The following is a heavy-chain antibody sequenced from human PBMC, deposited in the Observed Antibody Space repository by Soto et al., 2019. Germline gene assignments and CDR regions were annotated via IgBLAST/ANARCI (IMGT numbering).Heavy chain of an antibody. CDR2: ISPTGAT. D-gene: IGHD1-26*01. Sequence: QVQLRESGPGLLKPSETLSLTCTVSDASVWSDSYFWTWIRQPPGKGLEWIAYISPTGATNYNPSLKSRVTLSIDTSRNQFSLTVTSVTAADTAVYFCARIVVGVTVDLWGQGSLVTVSS. J-gene: IGHJ4*02. CDR3: ARIVVGVTVDL. V-gene: IGHV4-61*01. CDR1: DASVWSDSYF.